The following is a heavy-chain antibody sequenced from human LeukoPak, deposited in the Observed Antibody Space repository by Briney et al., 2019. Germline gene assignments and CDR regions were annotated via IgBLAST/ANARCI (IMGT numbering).Heavy chain of an antibody. V-gene: IGHV3-7*01. CDR3: ARVPADY. CDR1: GFTFSSYW. CDR2: INQDGSEK. Sequence: HPGGSLRLSCAASGFTFSSYWTSWVRQAPGKGLEWVANINQDGSEKSYVDSVKGRFTISRDNAKNSLYLQMNTLRAEDTAVYYCARVPADYWGQGTLVTVSS. J-gene: IGHJ4*02.